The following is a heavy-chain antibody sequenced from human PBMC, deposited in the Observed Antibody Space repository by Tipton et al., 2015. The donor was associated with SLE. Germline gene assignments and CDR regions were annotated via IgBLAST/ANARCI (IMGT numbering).Heavy chain of an antibody. CDR2: IYSGGST. V-gene: IGHV3-23*03. D-gene: IGHD1-26*01. CDR1: GFTFNSYA. J-gene: IGHJ4*02. Sequence: SLRLSCAASGFTFNSYAMSWVRQAPGKGLEWVSVIYSGGSTYYADSVKGRFTISRDNSKNTLYLQMNSLRAEDTAVYYCASSPAWELPYYFDYWGQGTLVTVSS. CDR3: ASSPAWELPYYFDY.